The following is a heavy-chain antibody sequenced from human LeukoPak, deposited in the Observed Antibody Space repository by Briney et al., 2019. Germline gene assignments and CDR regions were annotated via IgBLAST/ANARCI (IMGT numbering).Heavy chain of an antibody. CDR1: GGTFSSYA. Sequence: SVKVSCKASGGTFSSYAISWVRQAPGQGLEWMGGIIPIFGTANYAQKFQGRVTITTDESTSTAYMELSSLRSEDTAVYYCARTGYDYSWYDYWGQGTLVTVSS. CDR2: IIPIFGTA. V-gene: IGHV1-69*05. CDR3: ARTGYDYSWYDY. D-gene: IGHD6-13*01. J-gene: IGHJ4*02.